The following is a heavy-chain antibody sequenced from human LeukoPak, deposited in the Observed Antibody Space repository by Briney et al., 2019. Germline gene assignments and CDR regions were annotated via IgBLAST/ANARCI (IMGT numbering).Heavy chain of an antibody. CDR3: ARESAAAGSYYYYGIDV. V-gene: IGHV4-61*02. CDR1: GGSISSGSYY. CDR2: IYTSGST. D-gene: IGHD6-13*01. Sequence: SQTLSLTCTVSGGSISSGSYYWSRIRQPAGKGLEWIGRIYTSGSTNYNPSLKSRVTISVDTSKNQFSLKLSSVTAADTAVYYCARESAAAGSYYYYGIDVWGQGTTVTVSS. J-gene: IGHJ6*02.